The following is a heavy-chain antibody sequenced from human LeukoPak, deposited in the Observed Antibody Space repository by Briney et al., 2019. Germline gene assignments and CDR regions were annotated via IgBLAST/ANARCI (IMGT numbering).Heavy chain of an antibody. D-gene: IGHD4-23*01. J-gene: IGHJ2*01. Sequence: SETLSLTCTVSGGPISSTSYYWGWIRQPPGKGLEWIGSIYYSGSTYYNPSLKSRVTISVDTSKNQFSLKLSSVTAADTAVYYCARIYGGNRYWYFDLWGRGTLVTVSS. CDR3: ARIYGGNRYWYFDL. CDR1: GGPISSTSYY. CDR2: IYYSGST. V-gene: IGHV4-39*07.